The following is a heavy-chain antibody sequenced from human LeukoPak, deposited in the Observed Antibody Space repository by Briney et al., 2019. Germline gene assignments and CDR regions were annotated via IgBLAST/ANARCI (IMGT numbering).Heavy chain of an antibody. CDR1: GYTFTSYG. D-gene: IGHD5-18*01. V-gene: IGHV1-18*01. Sequence: ASVKVSCKASGYTFTSYGISWVRQAPGQGLEWMGWISAYNGNTNYAQKFQGRVTMTEDTSTDTAYMELSSLRSEDTAVYYCATVFSYGWYSYFDYWGQGTLVTVSS. J-gene: IGHJ4*02. CDR2: ISAYNGNT. CDR3: ATVFSYGWYSYFDY.